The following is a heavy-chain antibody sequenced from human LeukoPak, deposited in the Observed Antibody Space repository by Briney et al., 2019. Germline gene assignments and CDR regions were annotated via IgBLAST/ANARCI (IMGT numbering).Heavy chain of an antibody. V-gene: IGHV3-23*01. D-gene: IGHD1-1*01. J-gene: IGHJ3*01. CDR2: ISGSVGST. CDR1: GFTFSSYA. CDR3: ARGGTTGKTSPLRAFDV. Sequence: GGSLRLSCAASGFTFSSYAMSWVRQAPGKGLEWVSAISGSVGSTYDADSVKGRFTISRDNSKNTLWLQMDSLRAEDTALYYCARGGTTGKTSPLRAFDVWGQGTMVTVSS.